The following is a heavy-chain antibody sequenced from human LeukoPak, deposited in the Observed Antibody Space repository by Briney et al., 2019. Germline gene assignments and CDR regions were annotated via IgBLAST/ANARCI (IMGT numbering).Heavy chain of an antibody. D-gene: IGHD6-13*01. Sequence: GGSLRLSCAASGFTFSSYAMSWVRQAPGKGLEWVSAISGSGGSTYYADSVKGRFTISRDNSKNTLYLQMNSLRAEDTAVYYCAREIGVSSSGDLGYWGQGTLVTVSS. CDR1: GFTFSSYA. CDR3: AREIGVSSSGDLGY. V-gene: IGHV3-23*01. J-gene: IGHJ4*02. CDR2: ISGSGGST.